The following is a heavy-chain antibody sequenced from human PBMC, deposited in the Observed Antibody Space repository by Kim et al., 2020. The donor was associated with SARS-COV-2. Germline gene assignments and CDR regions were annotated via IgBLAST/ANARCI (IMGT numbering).Heavy chain of an antibody. D-gene: IGHD4-17*01. CDR2: K. V-gene: IGHV3-30*02. CDR3: AKEGLRGPLDY. Sequence: KYHADSVKGRFTISRDNSKNALYLQMNSLRAEDTAVYYCAKEGLRGPLDYWGQGTLVTVSS. J-gene: IGHJ4*02.